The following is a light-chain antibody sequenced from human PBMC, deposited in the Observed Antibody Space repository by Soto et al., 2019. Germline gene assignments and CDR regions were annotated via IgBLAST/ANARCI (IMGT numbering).Light chain of an antibody. CDR3: QQLNSYPSIT. CDR2: AAS. Sequence: DIQMTQSPSSPSASVGDRVTITCRTSQSISSYLNWYQQKPGKAPKLLIYAASSLQSGVPSRFSGSGSGTEFTLTISSLQPEDFATYYCQQLNSYPSITFGQGTRLEI. J-gene: IGKJ5*01. CDR1: QSISSY. V-gene: IGKV1-9*01.